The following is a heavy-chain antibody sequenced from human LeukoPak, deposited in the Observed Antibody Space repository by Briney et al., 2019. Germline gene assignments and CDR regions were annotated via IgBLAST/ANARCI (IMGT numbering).Heavy chain of an antibody. Sequence: WASVKVSCKASGYTFTGYYMHWVRQAPGQGLEWMGWINPNSGGTNYAQKFQGWVTMTRDTSISTAYMELSRLRSDDTAVYYCARDIGLYSSGFDYWGQGTLVTVSS. CDR1: GYTFTGYY. J-gene: IGHJ4*02. D-gene: IGHD6-25*01. CDR3: ARDIGLYSSGFDY. CDR2: INPNSGGT. V-gene: IGHV1-2*04.